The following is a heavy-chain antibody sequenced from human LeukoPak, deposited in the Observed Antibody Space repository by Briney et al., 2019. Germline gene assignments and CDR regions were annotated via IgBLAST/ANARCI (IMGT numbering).Heavy chain of an antibody. Sequence: GRSLRLSCAASGFTFSSYGMHWVRQAPGKGLEWVAVIWYDGSNKYYADSVKGRFTISRDNSKNTLYLQMNSLRAEDTAVYYCAREEVGAPGDYWGQGTLVTVPS. V-gene: IGHV3-33*01. CDR2: IWYDGSNK. J-gene: IGHJ4*02. D-gene: IGHD1-26*01. CDR3: AREEVGAPGDY. CDR1: GFTFSSYG.